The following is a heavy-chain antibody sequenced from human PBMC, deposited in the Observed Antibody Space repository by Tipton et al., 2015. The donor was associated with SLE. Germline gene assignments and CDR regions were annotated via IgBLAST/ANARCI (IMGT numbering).Heavy chain of an antibody. V-gene: IGHV4-4*09. D-gene: IGHD3-10*01. J-gene: IGHJ5*02. Sequence: TLSLTCTVSGGSISAYYWSWIRQPTGKGLEWIGYIYSSVTTNYNPSLQSRVTISADTSKNQFSLKLSSVTAADTAVYYCARDPGQFVSGPWGQGILVTVSS. CDR3: ARDPGQFVSGP. CDR2: IYSSVTT. CDR1: GGSISAYY.